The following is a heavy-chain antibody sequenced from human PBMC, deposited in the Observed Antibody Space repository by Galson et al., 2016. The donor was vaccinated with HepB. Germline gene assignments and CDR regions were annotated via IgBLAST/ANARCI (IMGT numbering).Heavy chain of an antibody. J-gene: IGHJ2*01. V-gene: IGHV5-10-1*01. D-gene: IGHD3-22*01. CDR3: ARILHFYDSSGADWYVDL. Sequence: QSGAEVKKPGESLRISCKGSGYSFTSYWITLVRQMPGKGLEWMGRIDPSDSYTNYSPSFQGHVTISADKSISAAYLQWNKLKASDTAMYYCARILHFYDSSGADWYVDLWGRGTLVTVSS. CDR2: IDPSDSYT. CDR1: GYSFTSYW.